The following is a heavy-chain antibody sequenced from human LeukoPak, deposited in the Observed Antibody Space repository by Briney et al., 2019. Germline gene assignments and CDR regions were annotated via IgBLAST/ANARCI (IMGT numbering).Heavy chain of an antibody. V-gene: IGHV4-39*07. Sequence: PSETLSLTCTVSGGSISSSSYYWGWIRQPPGKGLEWIGSIYYSGSTYYNPSLKSRVTISVDTSKNQFSLKLSSVTAADAAVYYCAREEGGGITMVRGVQNDAFDIWGQGTMVTVSS. D-gene: IGHD3-10*01. CDR3: AREEGGGITMVRGVQNDAFDI. CDR2: IYYSGST. CDR1: GGSISSSSYY. J-gene: IGHJ3*02.